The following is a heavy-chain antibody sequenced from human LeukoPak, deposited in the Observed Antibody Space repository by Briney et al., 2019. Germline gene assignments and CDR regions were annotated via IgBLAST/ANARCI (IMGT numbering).Heavy chain of an antibody. V-gene: IGHV3-74*01. CDR1: GFTFSSYS. CDR3: ARVKGSYYDID. D-gene: IGHD3-9*01. Sequence: GGSLRLSCAASGFTFSSYSMHWVRQAPGKGLVWVSRINSDGSSTSYADSVKGRFTISRDNAKNTLYLQMNSLRAEDTAVYYCARVKGSYYDIDWGQGTLVTVSS. J-gene: IGHJ4*02. CDR2: INSDGSST.